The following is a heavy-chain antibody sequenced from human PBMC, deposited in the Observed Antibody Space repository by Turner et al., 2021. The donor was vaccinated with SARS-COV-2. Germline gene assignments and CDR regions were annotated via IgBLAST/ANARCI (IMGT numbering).Heavy chain of an antibody. J-gene: IGHJ4*02. D-gene: IGHD2-15*01. CDR3: AKGDDSRKSGLL. CDR1: GGSFSGYY. Sequence: QVQLPRWGSGLLKPSETLSLACAVYGGSFSGYYWTWIRQPPEKGLEWIGEIHPSGTTYHNPALKGRGTRSVDTSKNQFYLKVSTGTAADTAVYYCAKGDDSRKSGLLWGQGTLVTVSS. CDR2: IHPSGTT. V-gene: IGHV4-34*02.